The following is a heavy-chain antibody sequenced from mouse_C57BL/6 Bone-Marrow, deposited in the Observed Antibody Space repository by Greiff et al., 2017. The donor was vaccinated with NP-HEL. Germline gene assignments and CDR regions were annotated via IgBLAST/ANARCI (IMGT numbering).Heavy chain of an antibody. J-gene: IGHJ1*03. CDR3: ARSRWFHWYFEV. CDR2: INPGSGGT. CDR1: GYAFTNYL. V-gene: IGHV1-54*01. D-gene: IGHD2-3*01. Sequence: QVQLQQSGAELVRPGTSVKVSCKASGYAFTNYLIEWVKQRPGQGLEWIGVINPGSGGTNYNEKFKGKATLTADKSSSTAYMQLSSLTSEDSAVYFCARSRWFHWYFEVGGTGTTVTVSS.